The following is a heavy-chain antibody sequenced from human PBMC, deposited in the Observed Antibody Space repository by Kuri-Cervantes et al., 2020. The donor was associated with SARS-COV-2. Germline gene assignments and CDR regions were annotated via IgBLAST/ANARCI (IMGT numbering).Heavy chain of an antibody. CDR1: GGSISSTNHY. J-gene: IGHJ4*02. CDR2: IYYSGST. D-gene: IGHD1-26*01. Sequence: SETLSLTCTVSGGSISSTNHYWDWIRQPPGKGLEWIGYIYYSGSTNYNPSLKSRVTISVDTSKNQFSLKLSSVTAADTAVYYCASEWELRYWGQGTLVTVSS. CDR3: ASEWELRY. V-gene: IGHV4-61*05.